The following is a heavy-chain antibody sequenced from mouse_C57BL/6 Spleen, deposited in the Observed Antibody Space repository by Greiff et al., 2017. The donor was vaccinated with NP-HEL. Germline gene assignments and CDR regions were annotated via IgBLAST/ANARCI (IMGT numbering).Heavy chain of an antibody. D-gene: IGHD1-1*01. CDR1: GYTFTDYE. Sequence: QVQLQQSGAELVRPGASVTLSCKASGYTFTDYEMHWVKQTPVHGLEWIGAIDPETGGTAYNQKFKGKAILTADKSSSTAYMQFSSLTSEDSAIYYCARITTVVGEGYFDYWGQGTTLTVSS. CDR3: ARITTVVGEGYFDY. CDR2: IDPETGGT. V-gene: IGHV1-15*01. J-gene: IGHJ2*01.